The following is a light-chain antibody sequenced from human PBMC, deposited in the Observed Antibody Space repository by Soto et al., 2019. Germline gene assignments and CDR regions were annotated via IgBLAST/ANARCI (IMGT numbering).Light chain of an antibody. V-gene: IGLV2-14*01. Sequence: QSVLTQPASVSGSPGQSITISCTGTSSDVGGYNFVSWYQQHPGKAPKLMIYDASNRPSGVSNRFSGSKSGNTASLTISGRQPADEADYYCCSSTSSSTLVVFGGGTKLTVL. CDR1: SSDVGGYNF. CDR2: DAS. CDR3: CSSTSSSTLVV. J-gene: IGLJ2*01.